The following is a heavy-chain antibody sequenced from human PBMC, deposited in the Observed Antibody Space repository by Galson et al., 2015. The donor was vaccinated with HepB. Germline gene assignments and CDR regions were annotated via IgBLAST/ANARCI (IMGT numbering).Heavy chain of an antibody. D-gene: IGHD5-18*01. CDR2: IRSKANSYAT. J-gene: IGHJ3*02. Sequence: SLRLSCAASGFTFSGSAMHWVRQASGKGLEWVGRIRSKANSYATAHAASVKGRFTISRDDSKNTAYLQMNSLKTEDTAVYYCTRGGYSYGWDAFDIWGQGTMVTVSS. CDR3: TRGGYSYGWDAFDI. CDR1: GFTFSGSA. V-gene: IGHV3-73*01.